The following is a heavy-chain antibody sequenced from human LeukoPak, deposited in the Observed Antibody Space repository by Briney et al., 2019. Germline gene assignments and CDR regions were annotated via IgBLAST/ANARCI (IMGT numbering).Heavy chain of an antibody. J-gene: IGHJ4*02. CDR2: IWYDGSNK. D-gene: IGHD3-10*01. V-gene: IGHV3-33*01. CDR1: GFTFSSYG. Sequence: GRSLRLSCAASGFTFSSYGMPWVRQAPGKGLEWVAVIWYDGSNKYYADSVKGRFTISRDNSKNTLYLQMNSLRAEDTAVYYCARDRRVRYYFVYWGQGTLVTVSS. CDR3: ARDRRVRYYFVY.